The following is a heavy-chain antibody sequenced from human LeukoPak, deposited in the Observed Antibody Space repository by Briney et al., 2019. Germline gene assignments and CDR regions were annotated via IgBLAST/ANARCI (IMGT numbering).Heavy chain of an antibody. D-gene: IGHD3-22*01. J-gene: IGHJ6*03. CDR1: GGSISSYY. CDR3: ARVDSSGYDYYYYMDV. Sequence: SSETLSLTCTVSGGSISSYYWSWIRQPPGKGLEWIGYIYYSGSTNYNPSLKSRVTISVDTSKNQFSLKLKSVTAADTAVYYCARVDSSGYDYYYYMDVWGKGTTVTISS. V-gene: IGHV4-59*01. CDR2: IYYSGST.